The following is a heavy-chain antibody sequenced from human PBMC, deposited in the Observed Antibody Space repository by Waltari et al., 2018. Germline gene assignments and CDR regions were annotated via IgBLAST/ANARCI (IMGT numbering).Heavy chain of an antibody. Sequence: EVQLLESGGGLVQPGGSLRLSCAASGFTFSSYAMSWVRQAPGKGLEWVSAISGSGGNTYYPDSVKGRFTISRDNSKNTLYLQMNSLRAEDTAVYYCAKDPIAVAGRFDYWGQGTLVTVSS. CDR3: AKDPIAVAGRFDY. CDR2: ISGSGGNT. V-gene: IGHV3-23*01. J-gene: IGHJ4*02. D-gene: IGHD6-19*01. CDR1: GFTFSSYA.